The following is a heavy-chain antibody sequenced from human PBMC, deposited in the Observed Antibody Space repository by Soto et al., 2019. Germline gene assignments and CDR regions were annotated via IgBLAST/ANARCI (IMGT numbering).Heavy chain of an antibody. J-gene: IGHJ4*02. Sequence: EVQLLESGGGLLRPGGSWGLSWAASGLPFVSHALAWVRQAPGKGLEWVSSISISGGNTYYADSVRGRFTISRDNSKNTLYLHMNSLTAEDTAIYYCANEIRPNDYWGQGTLVTVSS. CDR1: GLPFVSHA. CDR3: ANEIRPNDY. D-gene: IGHD4-17*01. CDR2: ISISGGNT. V-gene: IGHV3-23*01.